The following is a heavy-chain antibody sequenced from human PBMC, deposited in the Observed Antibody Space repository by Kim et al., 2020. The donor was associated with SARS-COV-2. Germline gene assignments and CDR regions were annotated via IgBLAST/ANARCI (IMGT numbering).Heavy chain of an antibody. D-gene: IGHD2-21*01. V-gene: IGHV3-7*01. CDR3: ARGGGQYSGV. Sequence: GGSLRLSCAASGFPFTTYYMTWVRQAPGKGLEWVADINPGGSGKSYVDSVKGRFTISRDNAKSSVYLQMNSLRGEDTAVYYCARGGGQYSGVWGQGTLVT. CDR1: GFPFTTYY. J-gene: IGHJ1*01. CDR2: INPGGSGK.